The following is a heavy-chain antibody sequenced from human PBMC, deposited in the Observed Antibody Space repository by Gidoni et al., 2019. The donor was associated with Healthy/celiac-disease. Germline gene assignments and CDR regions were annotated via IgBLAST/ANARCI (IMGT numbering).Heavy chain of an antibody. Sequence: EVQMVESGGGLVKPGGSLRLSCAASGFTSSSYSMNWVRQAPGKGLEWVSSISSSSSYIYYADSVKGRFTISRDNAKNSLYLQMNSLRAEDTAVYYCARVHSGYDLTPDYWGQGTLVTVSS. CDR1: GFTSSSYS. J-gene: IGHJ4*02. CDR2: ISSSSSYI. D-gene: IGHD5-12*01. CDR3: ARVHSGYDLTPDY. V-gene: IGHV3-21*01.